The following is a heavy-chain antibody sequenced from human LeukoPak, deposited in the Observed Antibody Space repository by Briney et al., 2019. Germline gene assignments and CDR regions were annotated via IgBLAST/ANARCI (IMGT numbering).Heavy chain of an antibody. J-gene: IGHJ4*02. D-gene: IGHD6-13*01. Sequence: GGSLRLSCAASGFTFTNAWMSWVRRAPGKGLEWVGRIKSNPDGGTTDYAAPVKGRFTISRDDSKNTLYLQMNSLITEDTAVYYCTTAAAGTSYWGQGTLVTVSS. CDR3: TTAAAGTSY. CDR1: GFTFTNAW. V-gene: IGHV3-15*01. CDR2: IKSNPDGGTT.